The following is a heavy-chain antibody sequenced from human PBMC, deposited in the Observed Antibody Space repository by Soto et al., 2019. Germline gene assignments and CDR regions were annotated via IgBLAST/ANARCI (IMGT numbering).Heavy chain of an antibody. V-gene: IGHV1-69*08. Sequence: QVQLVQSGAEVKKPGSSVKVSCKASGGTFSSYTISWVRQAPGQGIEWMGRIIPILGIANYAQKFQGRVTITADKSTSTAYMELSSLRSEDTAVYYCARDPGGDSGDYWGQGTLVTVSS. CDR1: GGTFSSYT. CDR2: IIPILGIA. J-gene: IGHJ4*02. D-gene: IGHD4-17*01. CDR3: ARDPGGDSGDY.